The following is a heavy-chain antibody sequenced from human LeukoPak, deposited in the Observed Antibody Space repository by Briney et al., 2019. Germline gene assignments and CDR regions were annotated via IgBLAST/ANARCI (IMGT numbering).Heavy chain of an antibody. Sequence: TTGGSLRLSCAASGFTFSSYSMNWVRQAPGKGLEWVSSISSSSSYIYYADSVKGRFTISRDNAKNSLYLQMNSLRAEDTAVYYCARADHRLGEGFDYWGQGTLVTVSS. CDR3: ARADHRLGEGFDY. CDR1: GFTFSSYS. D-gene: IGHD3-16*01. J-gene: IGHJ4*02. CDR2: ISSSSSYI. V-gene: IGHV3-21*04.